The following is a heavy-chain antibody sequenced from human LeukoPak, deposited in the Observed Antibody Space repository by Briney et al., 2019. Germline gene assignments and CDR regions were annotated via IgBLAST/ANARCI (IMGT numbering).Heavy chain of an antibody. V-gene: IGHV3-33*06. D-gene: IGHD6-13*01. Sequence: PGGSLRLSCEASGFTFSNFGMHWVRQAPGKGLEWVALIWYDGSKTYYADSVKGRFTISRDNSKNTLYLQMNTLRAEDTAVYYCAKTRPLDSSSWSHGDYWGQGTLVTVSS. CDR2: IWYDGSKT. CDR3: AKTRPLDSSSWSHGDY. CDR1: GFTFSNFG. J-gene: IGHJ4*02.